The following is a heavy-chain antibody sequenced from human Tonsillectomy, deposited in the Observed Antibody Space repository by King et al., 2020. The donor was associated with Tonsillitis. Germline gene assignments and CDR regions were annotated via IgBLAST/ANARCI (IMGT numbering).Heavy chain of an antibody. J-gene: IGHJ3*02. D-gene: IGHD3-22*01. V-gene: IGHV1-69*01. Sequence: VQLVESGAEVKKPGSSVKVSCTISGGSFSNHAISWVRQAPGLGLEWMGGIIPLFSTPYYAQKFQGRVTITADESTSRQFMELTSLTSEDTAVYYCARGKLEDSSGYLARDGFDIWGQGTTVIVSS. CDR1: GGSFSNHA. CDR2: IIPLFSTP. CDR3: ARGKLEDSSGYLARDGFDI.